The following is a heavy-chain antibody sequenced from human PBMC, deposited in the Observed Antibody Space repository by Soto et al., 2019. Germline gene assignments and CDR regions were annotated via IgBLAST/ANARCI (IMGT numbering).Heavy chain of an antibody. CDR3: ARDEEDNSSGSYYNDDY. CDR2: ISSSSSTI. V-gene: IGHV3-48*02. Sequence: GGSLRLSCAASGFTFSSYSMNWVRQAPGKGLEWVSYISSSSSTIYYADSVKGRFTISRDNAKNSLYLQMNSLRDEDTAVYYCARDEEDNSSGSYYNDDYWGQGTLVTVSS. CDR1: GFTFSSYS. J-gene: IGHJ4*02. D-gene: IGHD3-10*01.